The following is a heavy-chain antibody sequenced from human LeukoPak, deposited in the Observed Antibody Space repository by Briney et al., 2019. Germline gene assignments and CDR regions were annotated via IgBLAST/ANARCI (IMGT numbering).Heavy chain of an antibody. V-gene: IGHV1-2*02. CDR1: GYIFTVYY. D-gene: IGHD3-10*01. J-gene: IGHJ4*02. CDR2: INPNSGGT. CDR3: AAWPSGGQGFDC. Sequence: RASVTVSCKASGYIFTVYYMHWVRQAPGQALEWMGWINPNSGGTNYAQKFQGRVAMTRDTSISTAYMELSRLRSDDTAVYYCAAWPSGGQGFDCWGQGTLVTVSS.